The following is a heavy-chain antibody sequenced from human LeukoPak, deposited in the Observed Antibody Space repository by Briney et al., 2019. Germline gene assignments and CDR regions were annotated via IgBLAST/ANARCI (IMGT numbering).Heavy chain of an antibody. J-gene: IGHJ4*02. D-gene: IGHD3-22*01. CDR1: GFTFSSYA. Sequence: PGGSLRLSCAASGFTFSSYAMSWVRQAPGKGLEWVSAISGSGGSTYYADSVKGRFTISRDNSKNTLYLQMNSLRAEDTAVYYCAKEPYYYDSSGFPGRFDYWGQGTLVTVSS. CDR3: AKEPYYYDSSGFPGRFDY. CDR2: ISGSGGST. V-gene: IGHV3-23*01.